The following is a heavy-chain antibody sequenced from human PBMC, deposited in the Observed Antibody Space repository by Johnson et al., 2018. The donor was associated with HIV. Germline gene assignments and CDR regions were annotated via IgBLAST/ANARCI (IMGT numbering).Heavy chain of an antibody. CDR1: GFPLGKAG. J-gene: IGHJ3*02. CDR2: TGKNKNNI. CDR3: AKDFGGSSWYESGAFDI. Sequence: VESGGGLAKPGGSLGLSGPASGFPLGKAGMSWVRQAPGKGLEGVSYTGKNKNNIGKVDSVKGRITISRDNAKNSLYLQMNSLRAEDTALYYCAKDFGGSSWYESGAFDIWGQGTMVTVSS. D-gene: IGHD6-13*01. V-gene: IGHV3-9*01.